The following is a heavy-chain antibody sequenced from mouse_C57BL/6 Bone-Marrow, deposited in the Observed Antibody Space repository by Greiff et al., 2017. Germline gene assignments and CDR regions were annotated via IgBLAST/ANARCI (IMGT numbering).Heavy chain of an antibody. J-gene: IGHJ2*01. D-gene: IGHD1-1*01. V-gene: IGHV14-4*01. Sequence: VQLQQSGAELVRPGASVKLSCTASGFNIKDDYMHWVKQRPEQGLEWIGWIDPENGDTEYASKFQGKATITADTSSNTAYLQLSSLTSEDTAVYYCTTNLLRRLYYFDYWGQGTTLTVSS. CDR1: GFNIKDDY. CDR2: IDPENGDT. CDR3: TTNLLRRLYYFDY.